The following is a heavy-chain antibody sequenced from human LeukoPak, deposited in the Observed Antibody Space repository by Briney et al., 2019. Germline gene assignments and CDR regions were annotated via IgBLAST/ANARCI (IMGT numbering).Heavy chain of an antibody. CDR3: ARYYTGYSIDY. D-gene: IGHD5-12*01. J-gene: IGHJ4*02. CDR1: GDSITNYF. V-gene: IGHV4-59*01. CDR2: IYNSGST. Sequence: TSETLSLTCTVSGDSITNYFWSWLRQPPGKGLEGIGYIYNSGSTNYNPSLNPSLKSRVTISVDTSKNQSFLRLSSVTAADTAVYFCARYYTGYSIDYWGQGTLVTVSS.